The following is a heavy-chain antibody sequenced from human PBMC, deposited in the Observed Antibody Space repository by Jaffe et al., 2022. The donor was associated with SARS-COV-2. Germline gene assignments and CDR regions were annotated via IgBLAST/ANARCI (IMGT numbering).Heavy chain of an antibody. CDR2: IGTAGDT. V-gene: IGHV3-13*01. Sequence: EVQLVESGGGLVQPGGSLRLSCAASGFTFSSYDMHWVRQATGKGLEWVSAIGTAGDTYYPGSVKGRFTISRENAKNSLYLQMNSLRAGDTAVYYCARGGVGATNYYYYGMDVWGQGTTVTVSS. D-gene: IGHD1-26*01. CDR1: GFTFSSYD. J-gene: IGHJ6*02. CDR3: ARGGVGATNYYYYGMDV.